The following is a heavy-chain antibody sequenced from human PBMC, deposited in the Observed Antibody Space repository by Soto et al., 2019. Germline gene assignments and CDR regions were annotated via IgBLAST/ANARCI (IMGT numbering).Heavy chain of an antibody. CDR1: GYSFTIYC. Sequence: GESLKISCKGSGYSFTIYCISWVLQMPGKGLEWMGRIDPSDSYTNYSPSFQGHVTISADKSISTAYLQWSSLKASDTAMYYCARHVYYYGMDVWGQGTTVTVSS. V-gene: IGHV5-10-1*01. CDR3: ARHVYYYGMDV. J-gene: IGHJ6*02. CDR2: IDPSDSYT.